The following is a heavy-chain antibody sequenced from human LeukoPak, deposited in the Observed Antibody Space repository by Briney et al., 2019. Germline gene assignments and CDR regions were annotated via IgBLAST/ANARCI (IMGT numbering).Heavy chain of an antibody. D-gene: IGHD5-18*01. CDR1: RFTFSSYV. V-gene: IGHV3-23*01. Sequence: GRSLRLSCAASRFTFSSYVMSWVRQAPGKGLECVSAISGSGRSSYYADSVKGRFTISRENSKNTLYLQMNSLRAEDTAVYYCARVSGTIQIWPQPFGDGMDVWGQGTTVTVSS. CDR3: ARVSGTIQIWPQPFGDGMDV. J-gene: IGHJ6*02. CDR2: ISGSGRSS.